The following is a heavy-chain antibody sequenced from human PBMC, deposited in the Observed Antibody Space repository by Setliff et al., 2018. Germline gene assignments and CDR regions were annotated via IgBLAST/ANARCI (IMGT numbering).Heavy chain of an antibody. CDR1: GFTFGGSA. CDR3: SSSSSVAFDI. J-gene: IGHJ3*02. D-gene: IGHD6-6*01. CDR2: IRSKPNSYAT. Sequence: GSLRLSCAASGFTFGGSAIHWVRQASGKGLEWVGRIRSKPNSYATAYAASVKGRFTISRDDSENTAYLQMNSLKTEDTAVYYCSSSSSVAFDIWGQGTMVTVS. V-gene: IGHV3-73*01.